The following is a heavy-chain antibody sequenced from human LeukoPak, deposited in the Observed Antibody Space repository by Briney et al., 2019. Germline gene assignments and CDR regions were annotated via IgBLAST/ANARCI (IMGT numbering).Heavy chain of an antibody. CDR2: IYTSGST. CDR1: GGSISSGSYY. Sequence: SETLSLTCTVSGGSISSGSYYWSWIRQPAGKGLEWIGRIYTSGSTNYNPSLKSRVTISVDTSKNQFSLKLSSVTAADTAVYYCARAGRSSGYFGYWGRGTLVTVSS. V-gene: IGHV4-61*02. D-gene: IGHD3-22*01. CDR3: ARAGRSSGYFGY. J-gene: IGHJ4*02.